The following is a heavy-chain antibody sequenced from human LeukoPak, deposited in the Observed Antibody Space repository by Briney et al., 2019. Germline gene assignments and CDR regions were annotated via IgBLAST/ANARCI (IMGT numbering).Heavy chain of an antibody. V-gene: IGHV3-66*01. J-gene: IGHJ4*02. CDR3: ARGGEAYCGSDCYRNFDC. CDR1: GFTFSGYA. D-gene: IGHD2-21*02. Sequence: GGSLRLSCAASGFTFSGYAMSWVRQAPGEGLEWVSVMYRDGGRYYADSVKGRFAISRDNSKNTLYLEMNSLRADDTAVYYCARGGEAYCGSDCYRNFDCWGQGTLVTVSS. CDR2: MYRDGGR.